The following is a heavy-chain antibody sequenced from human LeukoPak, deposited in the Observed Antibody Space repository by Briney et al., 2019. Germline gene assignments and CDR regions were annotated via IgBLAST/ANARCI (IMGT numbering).Heavy chain of an antibody. CDR1: GFTFSSYAM. D-gene: IGHD4-17*01. V-gene: IGHV4-4*02. CDR3: ATPGDYGDYGAFDI. Sequence: GSLRLSCAASGFTFSSYAMSWVRQAPGKGLEWIGEIYHSGSTNYNPSLKSRVTISVDKSKNQFSLKLSSVTAADTAVYYCATPGDYGDYGAFDIWGQGTMVTVSS. J-gene: IGHJ3*02. CDR2: IYHSGST.